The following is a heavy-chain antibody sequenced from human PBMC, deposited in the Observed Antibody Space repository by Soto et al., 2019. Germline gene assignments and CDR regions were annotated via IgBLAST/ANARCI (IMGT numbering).Heavy chain of an antibody. V-gene: IGHV4-34*01. D-gene: IGHD1-26*01. CDR2: INQSGST. J-gene: IGHJ6*03. Sequence: QVQLQQWGAGLLKPSETLSLTCAVYGGSFSGYYWNWIRQPPGKGLEWIGEINQSGSTNYNPSLKSRVTISVDTSRNQFSLKLTSVTAADTAVYYCARGHSMSPTTTGYFYMDVWGKGTTVTVSS. CDR3: ARGHSMSPTTTGYFYMDV. CDR1: GGSFSGYY.